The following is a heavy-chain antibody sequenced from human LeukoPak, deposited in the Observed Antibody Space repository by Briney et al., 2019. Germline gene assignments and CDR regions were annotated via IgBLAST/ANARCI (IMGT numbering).Heavy chain of an antibody. D-gene: IGHD4-17*01. CDR2: ISDSGDRT. V-gene: IGHV3-23*01. CDR1: GFTFSSFP. CDR3: AKVMTTAPYYWYGMDV. Sequence: GESLRLSCTASGFTFSSFPMVWVRQSPGKGAEAVSTISDSGDRTYSAESVKGRFSISRDNSKNTLHLQMNSLRAEDTAVYYCAKVMTTAPYYWYGMDVWGQGTTVIVSS. J-gene: IGHJ6*02.